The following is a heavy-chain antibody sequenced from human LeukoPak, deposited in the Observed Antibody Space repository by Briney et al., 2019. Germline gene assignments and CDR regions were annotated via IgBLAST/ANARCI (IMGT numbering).Heavy chain of an antibody. V-gene: IGHV5-51*01. Sequence: HGESLKISCKGSGYSFTSYWIGWVRQMPGKGLEWMGIIYPGDSDTRYSPSFQGQVTISADKSISTAYLQWSSLKASDTAMYYCARLRGVYDSSGYYSLDAFDIWGQGTMVTVSS. CDR1: GYSFTSYW. J-gene: IGHJ3*02. CDR2: IYPGDSDT. D-gene: IGHD3-22*01. CDR3: ARLRGVYDSSGYYSLDAFDI.